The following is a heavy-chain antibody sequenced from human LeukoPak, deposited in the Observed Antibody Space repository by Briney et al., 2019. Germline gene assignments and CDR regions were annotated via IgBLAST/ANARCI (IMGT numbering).Heavy chain of an antibody. CDR1: GGSISSYY. CDR3: ARANYPRIAAAGTMDY. D-gene: IGHD6-13*01. J-gene: IGHJ4*02. V-gene: IGHV4-59*01. CDR2: IYYSGST. Sequence: PSETLSLTCTVSGGSISSYYWSWIRQPPGKGLEWIGYIYYSGSTNYNPSLKSRVTISVDTSKNQFSLKLSSVTAADTAVYYCARANYPRIAAAGTMDYWGQGTLVTVSS.